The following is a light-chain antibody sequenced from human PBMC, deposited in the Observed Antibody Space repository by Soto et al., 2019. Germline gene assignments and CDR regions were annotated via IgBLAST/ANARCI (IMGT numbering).Light chain of an antibody. CDR3: QSYDSSLTGSV. J-gene: IGLJ1*01. Sequence: QSVLTQPPSVSGAPGQTVAISCTGTSSNIGPGFDVHWYQQVPGTAPKLVLYGNTIRPSGVPDRFSGPRSGSSASLVITGLRAEDEADYYCQSYDSSLTGSVFGTGTKLTVL. CDR2: GNT. CDR1: SSNIGPGFD. V-gene: IGLV1-40*01.